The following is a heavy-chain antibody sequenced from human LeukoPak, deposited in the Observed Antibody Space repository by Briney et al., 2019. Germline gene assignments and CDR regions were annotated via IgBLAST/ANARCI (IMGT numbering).Heavy chain of an antibody. CDR3: ARGDCSGGSCGNFDN. D-gene: IGHD2-15*01. J-gene: IGHJ4*02. V-gene: IGHV3-30*09. Sequence: GGSLRLSCAASGFTFSSYWMHWVRHTPGKGVGGGARIYNDGTNKYYADAVKCRFAISRDNSKNTLYLQMNSLRAEDTAVYYCARGDCSGGSCGNFDNWGQGTLVTVSS. CDR2: IYNDGTNK. CDR1: GFTFSSYW.